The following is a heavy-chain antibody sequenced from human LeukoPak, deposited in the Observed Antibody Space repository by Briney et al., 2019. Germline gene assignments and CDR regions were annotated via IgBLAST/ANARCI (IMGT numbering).Heavy chain of an antibody. CDR1: GFTFSSYW. V-gene: IGHV3-21*01. CDR2: ISSSSSYI. J-gene: IGHJ4*02. Sequence: GGSLRLSCAASGFTFSSYWMSWVRQAPGKGLEWVSSISSSSSYIYYADSVKGRFTISRDNAKTSLYLQMNSLRAEDTAVYYCARIGSSSSFDYWGQGTLVTVSS. D-gene: IGHD6-13*01. CDR3: ARIGSSSSFDY.